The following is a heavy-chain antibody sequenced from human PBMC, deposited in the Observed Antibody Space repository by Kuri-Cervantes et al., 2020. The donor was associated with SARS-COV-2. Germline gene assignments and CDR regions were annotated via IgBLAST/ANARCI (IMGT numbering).Heavy chain of an antibody. Sequence: GGSLRLSCAASGLTFRSYWMHWVRQAPGKGLEWVSRINVDGTTTNHADSVRGRFTISRGNAKNTLYLQMNTLGAEDTAVYYCARDQIAAAGTFDYWGQGTRVTVSS. V-gene: IGHV3-74*01. CDR2: INVDGTTT. J-gene: IGHJ4*02. CDR1: GLTFRSYW. D-gene: IGHD6-13*01. CDR3: ARDQIAAAGTFDY.